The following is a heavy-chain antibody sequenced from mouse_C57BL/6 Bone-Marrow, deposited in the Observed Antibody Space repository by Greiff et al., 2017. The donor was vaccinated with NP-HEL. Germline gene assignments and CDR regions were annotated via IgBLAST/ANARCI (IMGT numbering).Heavy chain of an antibody. V-gene: IGHV5-12*01. J-gene: IGHJ3*01. CDR2: ISNGGGST. D-gene: IGHD1-1*01. CDR1: GFTFSDYY. Sequence: EVHLVESGGGLVQPGGSLKLSCAASGFTFSDYYMYWVRQTPEKRLEWVAYISNGGGSTYYPDTVKGRFTISRANAKNTLYLQMSRLKSEDTAMYYCARHDYYDAYWGQGTLVTVSA. CDR3: ARHDYYDAY.